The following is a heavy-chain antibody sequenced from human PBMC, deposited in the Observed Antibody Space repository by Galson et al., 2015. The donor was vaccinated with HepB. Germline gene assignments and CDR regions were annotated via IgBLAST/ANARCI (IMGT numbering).Heavy chain of an antibody. V-gene: IGHV4-59*01. D-gene: IGHD4-17*01. CDR3: ARDPYIFTVTHVFDH. CDR2: LYYSGST. Sequence: QVQLQDSGPQLVKPSETLSLTCTVSGGHIRSYLWSCIRQSQGKRLEWSGRLYYSGSTYQTPSLKSRVTMSVATSTNQFSLKLTSVTAADTAVYYCARDPYIFTVTHVFDHWGQGTLVTVSS. J-gene: IGHJ4*02. CDR1: GGHIRSYL.